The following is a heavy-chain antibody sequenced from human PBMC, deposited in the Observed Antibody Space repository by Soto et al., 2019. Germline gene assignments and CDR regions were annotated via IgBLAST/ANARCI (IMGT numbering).Heavy chain of an antibody. V-gene: IGHV4-31*03. D-gene: IGHD2-2*03. CDR1: GGSISSGGYY. Sequence: QVQLQESGPGLVKPSQTLSLTCTVSGGSISSGGYYWSWIRQHPGKGLEWIGYIYYSGSTYYHPSLKRRVTISVDTSKNQFSLKLSSVTAADTAVYYCARTGERWILGYYFDYWGQGTLVTVSS. J-gene: IGHJ4*02. CDR3: ARTGERWILGYYFDY. CDR2: IYYSGST.